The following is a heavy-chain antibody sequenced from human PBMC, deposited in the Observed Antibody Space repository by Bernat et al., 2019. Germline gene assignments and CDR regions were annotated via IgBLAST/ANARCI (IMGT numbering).Heavy chain of an antibody. CDR2: IGYDGSNK. CDR1: GFTFSSYG. D-gene: IGHD6-19*01. CDR3: ARERILDSSGWSWDY. J-gene: IGHJ4*02. Sequence: QVQLVESGGGVVQPGRSLRLSCAASGFTFSSYGMHWVRQAPGKGLEWVAVIGYDGSNKYYADSVKGRFTISRDNSKNTLYLQMNSLRAEDTAVYYCARERILDSSGWSWDYWGQGTLVTVSS. V-gene: IGHV3-33*01.